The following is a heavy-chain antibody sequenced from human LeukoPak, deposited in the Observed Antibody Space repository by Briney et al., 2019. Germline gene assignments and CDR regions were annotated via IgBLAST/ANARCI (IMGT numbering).Heavy chain of an antibody. CDR3: ARRPKRAYSGYDGWGGYGDYFDY. J-gene: IGHJ4*02. Sequence: SETLSLTCTVSGGSISSSSYYWGWIRQPPGKGLEWIGSIYYSGSTYYNPSLKSRVTISVDTSKNQFSLKLSSVTAADTAVYYCARRPKRAYSGYDGWGGYGDYFDYWGQGTLVTVSS. D-gene: IGHD5-12*01. V-gene: IGHV4-39*01. CDR2: IYYSGST. CDR1: GGSISSSSYY.